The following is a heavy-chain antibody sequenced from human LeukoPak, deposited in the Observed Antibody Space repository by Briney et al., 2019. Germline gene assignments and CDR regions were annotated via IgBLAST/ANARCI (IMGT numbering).Heavy chain of an antibody. CDR2: IYYSGST. V-gene: IGHV4-31*03. J-gene: IGHJ5*02. CDR1: GGSISSGGYY. Sequence: SQTLSLTCTVSGGSISSGGYYWSWIRQHPGKGLEWIGYIYYSGSTYYNPSLKSRVTVSVDTSKNQFSLKLSSVTVADTAVYYCARDSGSYLNWFDPWGQGTLVTVSS. D-gene: IGHD1-26*01. CDR3: ARDSGSYLNWFDP.